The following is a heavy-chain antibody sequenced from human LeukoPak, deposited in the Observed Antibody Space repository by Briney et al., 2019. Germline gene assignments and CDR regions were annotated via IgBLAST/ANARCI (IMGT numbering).Heavy chain of an antibody. CDR3: ARVEGDLMVYGFPYFFDY. V-gene: IGHV3-7*01. CDR2: INQGGSEK. D-gene: IGHD2-8*01. Sequence: GGSLRLSCAASRFTFTNYWMSWVRQAPGKGLEWVANINQGGSEKYYVDSMKGRFTISRDNAKNSLYLQMNSLRAEDTAVYYCARVEGDLMVYGFPYFFDYWGQGTLVTVSS. CDR1: RFTFTNYW. J-gene: IGHJ4*02.